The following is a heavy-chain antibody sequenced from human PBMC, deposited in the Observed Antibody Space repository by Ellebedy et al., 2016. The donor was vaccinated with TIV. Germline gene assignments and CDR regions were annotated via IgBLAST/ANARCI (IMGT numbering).Heavy chain of an antibody. CDR3: ARDRVGDYYDSSGILGPDY. D-gene: IGHD3-22*01. J-gene: IGHJ4*02. CDR2: INPSGGST. Sequence: AASVKVSCKASGYTFTSYYMHWVRQAPGQGLEWMGIINPSGGSTSYAQKFQGRVTMTRDTSTSTVYMELSSLRSEDTAVYYCARDRVGDYYDSSGILGPDYWGQGTLVTVSS. V-gene: IGHV1-46*01. CDR1: GYTFTSYY.